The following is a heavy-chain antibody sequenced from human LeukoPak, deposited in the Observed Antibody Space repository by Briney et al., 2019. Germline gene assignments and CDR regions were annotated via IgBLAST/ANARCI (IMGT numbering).Heavy chain of an antibody. V-gene: IGHV2-70*11. CDR1: AFSLSTSGMC. CDR3: ARSSGYWFDY. CDR2: IDWDDDK. Sequence: SGPTLVNPTQTLTLTFTFSAFSLSTSGMCVSWIRQPPGKALEWLARIDWDDDKYCSTSLKTSLTISKDTSKNQVVLTMTNMDPVDTSTYYCARSSGYWFDYWGQGNLVTVSS. J-gene: IGHJ4*02. D-gene: IGHD3-22*01.